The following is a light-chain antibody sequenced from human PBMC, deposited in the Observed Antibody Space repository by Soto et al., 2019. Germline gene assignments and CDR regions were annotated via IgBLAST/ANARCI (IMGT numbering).Light chain of an antibody. J-gene: IGKJ4*01. CDR2: GAY. CDR3: KQYNTWPRS. Sequence: EIVMTQSPATLSVSPGERATLPCRASQSVSSNLAWYQQRPGQAHRLLIYGAYTRVTGIQARFSGSGSGTEFTLTIGSLQSEDFAVYSCKQYNTWPRSFGGGTKVDIK. V-gene: IGKV3-15*01. CDR1: QSVSSN.